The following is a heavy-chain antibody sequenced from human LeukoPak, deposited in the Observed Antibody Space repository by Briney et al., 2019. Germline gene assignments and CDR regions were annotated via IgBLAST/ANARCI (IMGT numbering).Heavy chain of an antibody. D-gene: IGHD3-10*01. J-gene: IGHJ6*03. V-gene: IGHV3-11*01. CDR2: ISTTGSVT. CDR3: ARGYYNYYVDV. CDR1: GFTFSDYY. Sequence: GGSLRLSCAASGFTFSDYYMSWLRQAPGKALEWVSYISTTGSVTEYADSVQGRFTASRDNAKNSLFLQMNSLRADDTAVYYCARGYYNYYVDVWGKGTTVSVS.